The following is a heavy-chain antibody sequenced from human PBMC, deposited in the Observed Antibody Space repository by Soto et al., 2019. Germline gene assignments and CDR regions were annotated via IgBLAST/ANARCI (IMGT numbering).Heavy chain of an antibody. CDR2: TYYRSRWYS. V-gene: IGHV6-1*01. CDR1: GDSVSSSSVA. Sequence: SQTLSLTCVISGDSVSSSSVAWNWVRQSPSRGLEWLGRTYYRSRWYSDFAVSVRGRIVINADTSKNQFSLQLNSVTPEDTAVYFCARSEEASDYYYYGFDVWGQGTPVTVSS. J-gene: IGHJ6*02. CDR3: ARSEEASDYYYYGFDV.